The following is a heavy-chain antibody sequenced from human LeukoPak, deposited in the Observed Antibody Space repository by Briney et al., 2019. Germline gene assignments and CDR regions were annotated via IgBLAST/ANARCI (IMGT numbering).Heavy chain of an antibody. J-gene: IGHJ4*02. V-gene: IGHV3-21*01. CDR2: ITSSSSHI. Sequence: GGSLRLSCAASGFTFSSYTMNWVRQAPGKGLEWVSSITSSSSHIYYADSVKGRFTISRDNAKNSLFLRMNSLRAEDTAVYYCARLRGYYFDYWGQGTLVTVSS. CDR1: GFTFSSYT. D-gene: IGHD3-22*01. CDR3: ARLRGYYFDY.